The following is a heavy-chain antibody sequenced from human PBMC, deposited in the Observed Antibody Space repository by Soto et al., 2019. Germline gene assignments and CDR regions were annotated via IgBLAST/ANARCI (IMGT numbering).Heavy chain of an antibody. J-gene: IGHJ4*02. D-gene: IGHD3-3*01. CDR3: ARVARSGSYTLDY. CDR1: GFTFSDHY. Sequence: GGSLRLSCATSGFTFSDHYMDWVRQAPGTGMEWVCRSRDKGHSYSTEYAASVKGRFTVSRDESKNSLYLQMNSLKSEDTAVYYCARVARSGSYTLDYWGQGTLVTVSS. V-gene: IGHV3-72*01. CDR2: SRDKGHSYST.